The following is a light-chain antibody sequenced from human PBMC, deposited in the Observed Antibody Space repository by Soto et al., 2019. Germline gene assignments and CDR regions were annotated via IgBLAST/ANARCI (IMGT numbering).Light chain of an antibody. CDR1: QGIRND. J-gene: IGKJ4*01. CDR2: AAS. CDR3: LQDYNYPLT. Sequence: ATQLSQYQSSLSASVGDRVTITCRASQGIRNDLGWYQQKPGKAPKLLIYAASSLQSGVPSRFSGSGSGTDFTLTISSLQPEDFATYYCLQDYNYPLTFGGGTKVDIK. V-gene: IGKV1-6*01.